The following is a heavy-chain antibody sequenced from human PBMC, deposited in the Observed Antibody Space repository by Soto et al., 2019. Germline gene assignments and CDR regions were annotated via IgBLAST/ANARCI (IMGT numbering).Heavy chain of an antibody. D-gene: IGHD3-16*01. V-gene: IGHV1-2*02. CDR1: GYSFTGYS. J-gene: IGHJ4*02. CDR2: INPKSGGT. Sequence: ASVKVSCKTSGYSFTGYSVHWVRQAPGHGPEWMGWINPKSGGTKYAQKFQGRVTMARGTSISRVFMELSSFTSDDTAVYYCARGVLSGGILIRGNFFDSGGEGSLVTFSS. CDR3: ARGVLSGGILIRGNFFDS.